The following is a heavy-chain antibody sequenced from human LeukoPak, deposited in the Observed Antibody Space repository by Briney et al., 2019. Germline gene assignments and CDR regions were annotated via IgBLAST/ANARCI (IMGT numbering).Heavy chain of an antibody. Sequence: PSETLSLTCTVSGGSISSSSYYWGWIRPPPGKGLEWIGSIYYSGSTYYNPSLKSRVTISVDTSKNQFSLKLSSVTAADTAVYYCARPGYYGSGSYYNGHFDYWGQGTLVTVSS. CDR1: GGSISSSSYY. J-gene: IGHJ4*02. D-gene: IGHD3-10*01. CDR2: IYYSGST. V-gene: IGHV4-39*01. CDR3: ARPGYYGSGSYYNGHFDY.